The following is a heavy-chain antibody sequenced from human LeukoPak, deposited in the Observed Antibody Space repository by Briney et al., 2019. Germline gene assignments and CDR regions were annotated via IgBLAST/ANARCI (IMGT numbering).Heavy chain of an antibody. J-gene: IGHJ5*02. CDR3: ARDLEADVLGWFDP. V-gene: IGHV4-61*01. CDR2: IYYSGST. CDR1: GGSVSNGRFY. Sequence: PSETLSPTCTVSGGSVSNGRFYWSWIRQPPGKGLEWIGHIYYSGSTKYNPSLKSRVTMSVDTSKNQFSLKLSSVTTADTAVYYCARDLEADVLGWFDPWGQGTLVTVSS. D-gene: IGHD5-24*01.